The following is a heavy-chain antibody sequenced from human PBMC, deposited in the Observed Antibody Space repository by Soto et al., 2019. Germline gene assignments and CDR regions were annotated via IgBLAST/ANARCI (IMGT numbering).Heavy chain of an antibody. CDR2: IDHSGST. Sequence: QVQLQQWGAGLLKPSETLSLTCAVYGESFSGYYWSWIRQPPGKGLEWIGKIDHSGSTNYNPSLKSRVPIXXDXSXXQFSLKLSSVIAADTAVYYCAREHGSYFYYYGMDVWSQGTTVTVSS. CDR1: GESFSGYY. D-gene: IGHD1-1*01. J-gene: IGHJ6*02. CDR3: AREHGSYFYYYGMDV. V-gene: IGHV4-34*01.